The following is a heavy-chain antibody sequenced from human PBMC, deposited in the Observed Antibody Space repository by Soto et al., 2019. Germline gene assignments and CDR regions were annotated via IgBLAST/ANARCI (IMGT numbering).Heavy chain of an antibody. V-gene: IGHV1-69*13. CDR3: ARGRRMGYSSPPPSYYYSGMDV. J-gene: IGHJ6*04. D-gene: IGHD6-13*01. CDR2: IIPIFGTA. CDR1: GGTFSSYA. Sequence: SVKVSCKASGGTFSSYAISWVRQAPGQGLEWMGGIIPIFGTANYAQKFQGRVTITADESTSTAYMELSSLRSEDTAVYYCARGRRMGYSSPPPSYYYSGMDVGGKGTRVTAPS.